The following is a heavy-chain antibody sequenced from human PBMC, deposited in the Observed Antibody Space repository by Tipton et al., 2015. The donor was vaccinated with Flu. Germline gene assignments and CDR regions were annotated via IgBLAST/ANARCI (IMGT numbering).Heavy chain of an antibody. D-gene: IGHD3-3*01. CDR3: ARQTYDFWSGYPYYYYGMDV. CDR2: IYYSGST. Sequence: TLSLTCTVSGYSISSGYYWGWIRQPPGKGLEWIGYIYYSGSTNYNPSLKSRVTISVDTPKNQFSLKLSSVTAADTAVYYCARQTYDFWSGYPYYYYGMDVWGQGTTVTVSS. CDR1: GYSISSGYY. V-gene: IGHV4-38-2*02. J-gene: IGHJ6*02.